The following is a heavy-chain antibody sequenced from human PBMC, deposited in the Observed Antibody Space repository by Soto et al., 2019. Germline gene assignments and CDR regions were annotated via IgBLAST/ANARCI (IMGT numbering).Heavy chain of an antibody. D-gene: IGHD6-13*01. Sequence: PSETLSLTCTVSGGSISSGGYYWSWIRQHPGKGLEWIGYIYYSGSTYYNPSLKSRVTISVDTSKNQFSLKLSSVTAADTAVYYCARFEGRFRGSSLAYFGYWGQGTLVTAPS. CDR3: ARFEGRFRGSSLAYFGY. J-gene: IGHJ4*02. CDR2: IYYSGST. CDR1: GGSISSGGYY. V-gene: IGHV4-31*03.